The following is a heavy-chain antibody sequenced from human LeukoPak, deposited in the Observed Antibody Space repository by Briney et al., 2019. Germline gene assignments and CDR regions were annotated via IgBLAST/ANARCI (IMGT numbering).Heavy chain of an antibody. V-gene: IGHV4-59*08. CDR3: ARHLSGYDLTFNFDY. Sequence: PSETLSLTCTVSGGSISSYYWSWIRQPPGKGLEWIGYIYYSGSTNYNPSLKSRVTISVDTSKNQFSLKLSSVTAADTAVYYCARHLSGYDLTFNFDYWGQGTLVTVSS. D-gene: IGHD5-12*01. CDR1: GGSISSYY. CDR2: IYYSGST. J-gene: IGHJ4*02.